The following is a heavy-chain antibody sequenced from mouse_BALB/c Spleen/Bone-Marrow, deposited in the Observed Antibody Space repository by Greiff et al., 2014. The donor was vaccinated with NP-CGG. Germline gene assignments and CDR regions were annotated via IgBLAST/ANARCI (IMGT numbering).Heavy chain of an antibody. Sequence: EVQLQQSGPGLVKPSQSLSLTCSVTGYSITSSYYWNWIRQFPGNKLEWMGYISYDGTNNYNPSLKNRISITRDTSKNQFFLRLNSVTTEDTATYYCAALWSEGYYFDYWGQGATLTVSS. V-gene: IGHV3-6*02. J-gene: IGHJ2*01. CDR1: GYSITSSYY. CDR3: AALWSEGYYFDY. CDR2: ISYDGTN.